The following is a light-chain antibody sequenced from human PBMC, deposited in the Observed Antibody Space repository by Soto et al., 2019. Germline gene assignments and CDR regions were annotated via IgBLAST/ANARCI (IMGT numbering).Light chain of an antibody. V-gene: IGLV1-40*01. CDR2: ENT. Sequence: QSVLTQPPSVSGAPGQRVTISCTGSSSNVGAGYVVHWYQQLPGTTPKLVIFENTHRPSGVPDRFSGSKSGTSASLAISGLQAGDEADYYCQSYASRLTFIFGGGTKVTVL. CDR3: QSYASRLTFI. J-gene: IGLJ2*01. CDR1: SSNVGAGYV.